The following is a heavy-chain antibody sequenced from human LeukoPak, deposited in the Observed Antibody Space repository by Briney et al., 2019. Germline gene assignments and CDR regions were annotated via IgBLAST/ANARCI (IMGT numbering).Heavy chain of an antibody. CDR1: GGTFNSYA. CDR3: ATDRPWDTAMARPYYFDY. V-gene: IGHV1-69*06. J-gene: IGHJ4*02. Sequence: GASVKVSCKASGGTFNSYAISWVRQAPGQGLEWMGGIIPIFGTAKYAQKFQGRVTMTEDTSTDTAYMELSSLRSEDTAVYYCATDRPWDTAMARPYYFDYWGQGTLVTVSS. CDR2: IIPIFGTA. D-gene: IGHD5-18*01.